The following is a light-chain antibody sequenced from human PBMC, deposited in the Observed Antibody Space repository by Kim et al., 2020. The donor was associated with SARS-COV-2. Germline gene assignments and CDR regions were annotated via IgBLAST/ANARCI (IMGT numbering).Light chain of an antibody. CDR2: YDG. J-gene: IGLJ3*02. CDR1: TIESGS. Sequence: APGMAARSTGGGNTIESGSVHWYQQKPGQAPVLVIYYDGDRPSGVAELFAGSDSGNAATLTISRVEAGDEAVYYCQVWDSSSDHWVFGGGTQLTVL. CDR3: QVWDSSSDHWV. V-gene: IGLV3-21*04.